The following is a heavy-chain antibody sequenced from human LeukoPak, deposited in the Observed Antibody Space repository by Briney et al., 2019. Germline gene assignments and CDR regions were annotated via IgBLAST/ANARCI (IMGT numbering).Heavy chain of an antibody. V-gene: IGHV1-2*02. CDR2: INPSSGGA. CDR3: ARGPPSTVLTPDDAFDI. D-gene: IGHD4-23*01. J-gene: IGHJ3*02. Sequence: GPSVTVSCTPSGYTFTAYYIHCERQALGQAPEWVAWINPSSGGANYAQKFQGRVTMTRDTSITTAYRELSSLRSDDTAVYYCARGPPSTVLTPDDAFDIWGHGTVVTVS. CDR1: GYTFTAYY.